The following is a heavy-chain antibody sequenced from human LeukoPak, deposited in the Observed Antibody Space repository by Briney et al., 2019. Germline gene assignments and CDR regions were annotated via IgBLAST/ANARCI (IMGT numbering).Heavy chain of an antibody. V-gene: IGHV3-23*01. Sequence: GESLRLSCAASGFTFDSYAMSWVRQAPGKGLEWVSVISGSGGNTYYADSVKGRFTISRANSKNTLYLQMNSLRAEDTAVYYCAKLTGDDFWSGYEYYFDYWGQGTLVTVSS. D-gene: IGHD3-3*01. CDR2: ISGSGGNT. J-gene: IGHJ4*02. CDR1: GFTFDSYA. CDR3: AKLTGDDFWSGYEYYFDY.